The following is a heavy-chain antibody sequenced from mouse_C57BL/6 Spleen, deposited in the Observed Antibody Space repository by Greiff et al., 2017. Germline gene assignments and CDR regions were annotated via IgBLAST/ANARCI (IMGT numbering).Heavy chain of an antibody. CDR3: AKCGDYYGSYYAMDY. V-gene: IGHV1-53*01. CDR2: INPSNGGT. D-gene: IGHD1-1*01. CDR1: GYTFTSYW. Sequence: QVQLQQPGTELVQPGASVKLSCKASGYTFTSYWMHWVQQRPGQGLAWIGNINPSNGGTYYNEKFKSKSTLAVDKSSSTSYMQLIRLTSEDSAVYYWAKCGDYYGSYYAMDYWGQGTSVTVSS. J-gene: IGHJ4*01.